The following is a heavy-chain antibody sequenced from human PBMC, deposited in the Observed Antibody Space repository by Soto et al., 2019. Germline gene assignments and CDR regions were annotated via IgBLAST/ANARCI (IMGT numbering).Heavy chain of an antibody. J-gene: IGHJ4*02. CDR1: GYTFTGYY. D-gene: IGHD3-22*01. Sequence: GASVKVSCKASGYTFTGYYMPWVRPAPGQGLEWMVCINPNSGGTNYAQKFQGRVTMTRDTSISTAYMELSRLRSDDTAVYYCATPPSPDYYDSTTLETHYFDYWGQGTLVTVS. CDR2: INPNSGGT. CDR3: ATPPSPDYYDSTTLETHYFDY. V-gene: IGHV1-2*02.